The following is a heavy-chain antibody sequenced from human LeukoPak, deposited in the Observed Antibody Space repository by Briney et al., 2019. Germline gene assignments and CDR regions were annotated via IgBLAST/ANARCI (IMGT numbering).Heavy chain of an antibody. CDR3: ARELVDY. CDR2: IYIGGST. CDR1: GFNFSDSY. D-gene: IGHD2-8*02. J-gene: IGHJ4*02. Sequence: GGSLRLSCVASGFNFSDSYMTWFRQAPGKGLERVSAIYIGGSTSYADSVKGRFTVSRDNSKNTLYLQMNSLRAEDTAVYYCARELVDYWGQGTLVTVSS. V-gene: IGHV3-53*01.